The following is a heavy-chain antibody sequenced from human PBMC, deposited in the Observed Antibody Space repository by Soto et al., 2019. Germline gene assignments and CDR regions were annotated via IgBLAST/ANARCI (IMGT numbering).Heavy chain of an antibody. D-gene: IGHD5-12*01. CDR2: IYSGGST. Sequence: GGSLRLSCAASGFTVSSNYMSWVRQAPGKGLEWVSVIYSGGSTFYADSVKGRFTISRDNSKNTVYLQMNGLRAEDTAVYYCARSTRDGYNTPLDYWGQGTLVTVS. J-gene: IGHJ4*02. CDR3: ARSTRDGYNTPLDY. V-gene: IGHV3-53*01. CDR1: GFTVSSNY.